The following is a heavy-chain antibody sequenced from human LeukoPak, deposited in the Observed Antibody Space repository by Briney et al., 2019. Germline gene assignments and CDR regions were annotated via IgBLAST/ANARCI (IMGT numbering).Heavy chain of an antibody. V-gene: IGHV3-21*01. CDR1: GFTFISYT. CDR2: ISSSSSYI. Sequence: GGSLRLSCAASGFTFISYTMNWVRQAPGKGLEWVSSISSSSSYIYYADSVEGRFTVSRDSAKNSLYLQMNSLRAEDTAVYYCAREEQQLVYFDYWAQGTLVTVSS. D-gene: IGHD6-13*01. CDR3: AREEQQLVYFDY. J-gene: IGHJ4*02.